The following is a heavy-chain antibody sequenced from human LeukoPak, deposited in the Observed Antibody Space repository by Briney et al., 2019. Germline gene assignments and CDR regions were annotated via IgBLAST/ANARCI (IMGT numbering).Heavy chain of an antibody. D-gene: IGHD4-23*01. CDR2: ISSSSSYI. CDR1: GFTFSSYS. CDR3: ASDMVVTGDTYYFDY. V-gene: IGHV3-21*01. J-gene: IGHJ4*02. Sequence: GGSLRLSCAASGFTFSSYSMNWVRQAPGKGLEWVSSISSSSSYIYYADSVKGRFTISRDNAKNSLYLQMNSLRAEDTAVYYCASDMVVTGDTYYFDYWGQGTLVTVSS.